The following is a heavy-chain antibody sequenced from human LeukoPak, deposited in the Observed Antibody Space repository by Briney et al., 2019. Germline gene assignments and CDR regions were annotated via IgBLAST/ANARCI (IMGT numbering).Heavy chain of an antibody. CDR2: IYYSGAT. D-gene: IGHD3-16*01. J-gene: IGHJ4*02. CDR3: ARDKGVLDY. V-gene: IGHV4-39*07. CDR1: GGSISRSSYD. Sequence: SETLSLTCTVSGGSISRSSYDWGWIRQPPGKGLEWIGCIYYSGATYYNPSRNNRVTISVDTSKVQFSLKLSSVPAADTAVYYCARDKGVLDYWGQGTLVTVSS.